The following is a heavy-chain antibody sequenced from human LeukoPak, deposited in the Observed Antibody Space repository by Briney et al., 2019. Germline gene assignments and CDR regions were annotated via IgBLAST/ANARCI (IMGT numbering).Heavy chain of an antibody. V-gene: IGHV7-4-1*02. CDR3: AREDLRGYSYGFDY. J-gene: IGHJ4*02. CDR1: GYTFASYA. D-gene: IGHD5-18*01. Sequence: ASVKVSCKASGYTFASYAMNWVRQAPGQGLEWMGWINTNTGNPTYAQGFTGRFVFSLDTSVSTAYLQISSLKAGDTAVYYCAREDLRGYSYGFDYWGQGTLVTVSS. CDR2: INTNTGNP.